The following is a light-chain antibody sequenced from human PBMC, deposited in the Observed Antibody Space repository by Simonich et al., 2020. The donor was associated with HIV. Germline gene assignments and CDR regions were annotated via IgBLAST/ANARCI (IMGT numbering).Light chain of an antibody. CDR1: QTVNSN. V-gene: IGKV3-15*01. CDR2: GAS. CDR3: QQYNNWRT. Sequence: EIVMTQSPATLSVSPGERATLSCRASQTVNSNLAWYQQKPGQAPTLLLYGASTRATGVPARFSGSGSGTEFTLTISSLQSEDFAVYYCQQYNNWRTFGQGTKVEIK. J-gene: IGKJ1*01.